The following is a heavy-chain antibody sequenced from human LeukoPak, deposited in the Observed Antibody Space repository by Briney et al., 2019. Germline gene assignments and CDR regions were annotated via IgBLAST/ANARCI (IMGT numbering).Heavy chain of an antibody. Sequence: KPSETLSLTCAVYGGSFSGYYWSWIRQPPGKGLEWVSYISFSGSPTQYADSVKGRFTISRDNAKNSLYLQMNSLRDEDTAVYYCARDRAYYYDSSGYYYFDHWGQGTLVTVSS. J-gene: IGHJ4*02. CDR2: ISFSGSPT. CDR3: ARDRAYYYDSSGYYYFDH. CDR1: GGSFSGYY. V-gene: IGHV3-11*01. D-gene: IGHD3-22*01.